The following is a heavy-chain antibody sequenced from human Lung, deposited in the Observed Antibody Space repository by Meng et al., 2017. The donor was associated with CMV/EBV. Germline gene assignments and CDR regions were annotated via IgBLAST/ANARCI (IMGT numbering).Heavy chain of an antibody. CDR2: LYYSGST. D-gene: IGHD1-26*01. J-gene: IGHJ4*02. CDR3: ARGDSGSYYFDY. V-gene: IGHV4-39*07. Sequence: SXTXSLXCTVSGGSISSSTYYWGWVRQPPGKGLEWIGSLYYSGSTYYNPSLKSRVTISVDTSMNQFSLKLSSVTAADTAMYYCARGDSGSYYFDYWGQGMLVTVSS. CDR1: GGSISSSTYY.